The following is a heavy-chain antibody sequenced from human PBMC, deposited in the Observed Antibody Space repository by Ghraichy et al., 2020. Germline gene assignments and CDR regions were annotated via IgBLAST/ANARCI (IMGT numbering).Heavy chain of an antibody. CDR3: ARRDSSGYSAEY. CDR1: GGSISSSSYY. CDR2: IYYSGST. J-gene: IGHJ4*02. Sequence: SETLSLTCTVSGGSISSSSYYWGWLRQPPGKGREWIGTIYYSGSTYYNPTLKSRVIISADTSKNSFSLKLSSVTAADTAVYYCARRDSSGYSAEYWGQGPLVTVSS. V-gene: IGHV4-39*01. D-gene: IGHD3-22*01.